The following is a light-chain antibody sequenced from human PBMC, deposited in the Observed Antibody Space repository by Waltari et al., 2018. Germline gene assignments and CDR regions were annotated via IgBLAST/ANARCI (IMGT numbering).Light chain of an antibody. CDR3: CSYAGSRSLL. J-gene: IGLJ3*02. CDR2: DVS. Sequence: QSALTQPASVSGSPGQSITISCTGTSSDIATYTYVSWYQQHPGKAPKLIIFDVSDRPSGISDRFSGSKSGNTASLAISGLQAEDEADYYCCSYAGSRSLLFGGGTKLTVL. V-gene: IGLV2-23*02. CDR1: SSDIATYTY.